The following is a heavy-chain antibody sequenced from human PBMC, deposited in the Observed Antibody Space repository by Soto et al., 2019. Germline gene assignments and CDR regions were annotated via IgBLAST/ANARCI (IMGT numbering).Heavy chain of an antibody. CDR3: ARDWEQLVHYYYYGMDV. CDR1: GGTFSSYA. Sequence: ASVKVSCKASGGTFSSYAISWVRQAPGQGLEWMGGIIAYNGNTNYAQKLQGRVTMTTDTSTSTAYMELRSLRSDDTAVYYCARDWEQLVHYYYYGMDVWGQGTTVTVSS. CDR2: IIAYNGNT. J-gene: IGHJ6*02. D-gene: IGHD6-6*01. V-gene: IGHV1-18*01.